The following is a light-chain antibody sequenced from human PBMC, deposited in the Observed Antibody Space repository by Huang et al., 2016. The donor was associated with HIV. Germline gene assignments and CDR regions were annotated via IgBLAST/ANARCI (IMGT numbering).Light chain of an antibody. V-gene: IGKV1-39*01. CDR2: AAS. CDR3: QQSYSNTFT. J-gene: IGKJ3*01. Sequence: DIQMTQSPSSLSASVGDRVIITCQASQSISSYLIWYQQQPGKAPNLLIYAASSLQSGVPSRFSGSGSGTDFTLTIRSLQPEDFATYYCQQSYSNTFTFGAGTKVDVK. CDR1: QSISSY.